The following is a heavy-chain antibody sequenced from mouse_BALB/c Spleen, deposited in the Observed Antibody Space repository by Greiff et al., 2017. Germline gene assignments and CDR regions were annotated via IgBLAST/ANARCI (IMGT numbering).Heavy chain of an antibody. CDR1: GFTFSSYA. CDR2: ISSGGSYT. Sequence: DVMLVESGGGLVKPGGSLKLSCAASGFTFSSYAMSWVRQSPEKRLEWVAEISSGGSYTYYPDTVTGRFTISRDNAKNTLYLEMSSLRSEDTAMYYCARGALLRLRYFDVWGAGTTVTVSS. D-gene: IGHD1-2*01. CDR3: ARGALLRLRYFDV. J-gene: IGHJ1*01. V-gene: IGHV5-9-4*01.